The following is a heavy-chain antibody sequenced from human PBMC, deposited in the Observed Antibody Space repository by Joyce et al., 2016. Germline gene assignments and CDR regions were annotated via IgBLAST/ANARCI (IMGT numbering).Heavy chain of an antibody. CDR3: VSPISVTGEATDY. CDR1: GFTLSHYA. J-gene: IGHJ4*02. V-gene: IGHV3-30-3*01. Sequence: QVQLEESGGGVVQPGTSLRLPCTASGFTLSHYAMPWVRQAPRKGLEWVAVISDEGGNKDYAESVKGRFIVSRDKSKDTLYLQMNSLRSEDTAVYYCVSPISVTGEATDYWGRGTLVTVSS. D-gene: IGHD6-19*01. CDR2: ISDEGGNK.